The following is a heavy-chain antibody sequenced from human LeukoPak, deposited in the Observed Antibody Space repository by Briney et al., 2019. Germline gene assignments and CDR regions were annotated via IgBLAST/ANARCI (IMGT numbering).Heavy chain of an antibody. CDR1: GASISSWY. Sequence: SETLSLTCTVAGASISSWYWSWIRQRPGKGLEWIGNIHGSGNTNYNPSLKSRVSMSLDTSKNQVSLNLTSVTAADTATYFCARETMLAGFASGLGFNYWGQGILVIGPS. V-gene: IGHV4-59*12. CDR3: ARETMLAGFASGLGFNY. J-gene: IGHJ4*02. D-gene: IGHD6-19*01. CDR2: IHGSGNT.